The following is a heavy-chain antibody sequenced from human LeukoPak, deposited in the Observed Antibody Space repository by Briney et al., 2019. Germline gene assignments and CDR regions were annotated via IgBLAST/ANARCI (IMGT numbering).Heavy chain of an antibody. D-gene: IGHD3-3*01. V-gene: IGHV3-7*01. CDR2: IKQEGSEK. CDR1: GFTFSSYW. Sequence: GGSLRLSCAASGFTFSSYWMSWVRQAPGKGLEWVANIKQEGSEKYYVDSVKGRFTISRDNAKNSLYLQMNSLRAEDTAVYYCARDGWDFWSGYYNGGGYYFDYWGQGTLVTVSS. CDR3: ARDGWDFWSGYYNGGGYYFDY. J-gene: IGHJ4*02.